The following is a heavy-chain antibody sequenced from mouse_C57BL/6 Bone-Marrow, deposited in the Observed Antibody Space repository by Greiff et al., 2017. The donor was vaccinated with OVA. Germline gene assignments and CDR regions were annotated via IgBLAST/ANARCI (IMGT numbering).Heavy chain of an antibody. CDR2: IDPENGDT. D-gene: IGHD1-1*01. CDR1: GFNIKDDY. Sequence: EVKLMESGAELVRPGASVKLSCTASGFNIKDDYMHWVKQRPEPGLEWIGWIDPENGDTEYASKFQGKATITADTSSNTAYLQLSSLTSEDTAVYYCTFYGSSSFAYWGQGTLVTVSA. CDR3: TFYGSSSFAY. J-gene: IGHJ3*01. V-gene: IGHV14-4*01.